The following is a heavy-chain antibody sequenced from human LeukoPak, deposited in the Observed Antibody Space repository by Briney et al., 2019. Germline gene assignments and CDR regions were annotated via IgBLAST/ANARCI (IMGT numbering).Heavy chain of an antibody. CDR2: ISYHGSSQ. Sequence: GRSLRLSCTASGFTFSSYAMHWVRQAPGKGLDWVAVISYHGSSQYYADSVKGRFTISRDTLKNTLHLQMFSLRPEDTAIYYCARAGPNDHRFDYWGQGTLVAVSS. CDR3: ARAGPNDHRFDY. D-gene: IGHD1-1*01. CDR1: GFTFSSYA. V-gene: IGHV3-30-3*01. J-gene: IGHJ4*02.